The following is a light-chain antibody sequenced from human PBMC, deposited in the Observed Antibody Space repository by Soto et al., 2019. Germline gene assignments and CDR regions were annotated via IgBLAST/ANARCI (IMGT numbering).Light chain of an antibody. J-gene: IGLJ1*01. Sequence: QSVLTQPPSASGTPGQRVTISCSGSSSNIGSNTVKWYQHLPGTAPKLLIYTNSQRPSGVPDRFSGSKSGTSASLAISGLQPEDEADYYCAAWDDSLNGLVFGTGTKLTAL. CDR2: TNS. V-gene: IGLV1-44*01. CDR1: SSNIGSNT. CDR3: AAWDDSLNGLV.